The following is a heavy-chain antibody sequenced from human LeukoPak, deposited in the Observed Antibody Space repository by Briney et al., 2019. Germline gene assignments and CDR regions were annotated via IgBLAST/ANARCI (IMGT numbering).Heavy chain of an antibody. CDR3: ARGWRAAPPPFAYYYYYMDV. D-gene: IGHD6-6*01. CDR1: GGTFSSYA. Sequence: GASVKVSCKASGGTFSSYAISWVRQAPGQGLEWMGGIIPIFGTANYAQKFQGRVTITADKSTSTAYMELSSLRSEDTAVYYCARGWRAAPPPFAYYYYYMDVWGKGTTVTVSS. CDR2: IIPIFGTA. V-gene: IGHV1-69*06. J-gene: IGHJ6*03.